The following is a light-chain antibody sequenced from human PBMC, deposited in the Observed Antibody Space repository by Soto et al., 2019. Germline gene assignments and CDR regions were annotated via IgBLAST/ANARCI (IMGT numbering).Light chain of an antibody. CDR1: QSISRT. CDR3: QQYNSWLWT. V-gene: IGKV3D-15*01. CDR2: DAS. Sequence: PGERATLSCRASQSISRTLAWYQQKSGQPPRLLIYDASTRATGFPARFSGSGSGTEFTLIISSLQSEDSAVYYCQQYNSWLWTFGQGTKVDIK. J-gene: IGKJ1*01.